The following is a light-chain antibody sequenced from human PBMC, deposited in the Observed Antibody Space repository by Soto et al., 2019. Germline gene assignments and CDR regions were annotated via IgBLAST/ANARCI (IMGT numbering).Light chain of an antibody. CDR3: SSYTSSRTYV. CDR1: SSDVGGYNY. V-gene: IGLV2-14*01. J-gene: IGLJ1*01. Sequence: QSVLTQPASVSGSPGQSITISCTGTSSDVGGYNYVSWYQQHPGKAPKVIIYDVSNRPSGVSNRFSGSKSGTTASLSISGLQAEDEADYYCSSYTSSRTYVFGTGTQLTVL. CDR2: DVS.